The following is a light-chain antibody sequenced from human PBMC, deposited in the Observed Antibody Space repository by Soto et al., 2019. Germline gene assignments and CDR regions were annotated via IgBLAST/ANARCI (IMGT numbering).Light chain of an antibody. J-gene: IGLJ2*01. V-gene: IGLV2-14*01. Sequence: QSALTQPASVSGSPGQSITISCTGTSSDVGGYNYVSWYQQHPGKAPKLMIYDVNNRPSGVSNRFSGSQSANTASLTISGLKAEDEADYYCSSYTGSSTYVVFGRGTQLTVL. CDR1: SSDVGGYNY. CDR2: DVN. CDR3: SSYTGSSTYVV.